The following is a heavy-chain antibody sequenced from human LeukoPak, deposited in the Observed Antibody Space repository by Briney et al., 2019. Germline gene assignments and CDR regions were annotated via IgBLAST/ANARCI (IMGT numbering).Heavy chain of an antibody. J-gene: IGHJ4*02. CDR2: IYAGGST. Sequence: GGSLRLSCAASGFTVSTNYMSWVRQAPGEGLEWVSLIYAGGSTYHADSVKGRFAISRDNSKNTLYLQMNSLRAEDTAVYYCAAAVAGRGSRNNYLDYWGQGTLVTVSS. V-gene: IGHV3-66*01. CDR3: AAAVAGRGSRNNYLDY. D-gene: IGHD6-19*01. CDR1: GFTVSTNY.